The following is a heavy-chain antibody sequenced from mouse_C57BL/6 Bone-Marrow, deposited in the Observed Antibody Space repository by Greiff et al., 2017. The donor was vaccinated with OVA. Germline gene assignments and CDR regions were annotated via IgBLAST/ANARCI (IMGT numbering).Heavy chain of an antibody. CDR2: INPSSGYT. Sequence: VKLQESGAELARPGASVKMSCKASGYTFTSYTMHWVKQRPGQGLEWIGYINPSSGYTKYNQKFKDKATLTADKSSSTAYMQLSSLTSEDSAVYYCVRWATVVSFYYFDYWGQGTTLTVSS. J-gene: IGHJ2*01. V-gene: IGHV1-4*01. CDR1: GYTFTSYT. D-gene: IGHD1-1*01. CDR3: VRWATVVSFYYFDY.